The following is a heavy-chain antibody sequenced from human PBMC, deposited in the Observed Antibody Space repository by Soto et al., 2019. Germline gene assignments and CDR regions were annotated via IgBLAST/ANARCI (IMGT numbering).Heavy chain of an antibody. J-gene: IGHJ4*02. CDR1: GFTFSSYW. V-gene: IGHV3-74*01. Sequence: GGSLRLSRAASGFTFSSYWMHCVRQAPGKGLVWVSRINSDGSSTSYADSVKGRFTISRDNAKNTLYLQMNSLRAEDTAVYYGARMWFGTAVDYWGQGTLVTVSS. CDR2: INSDGSST. CDR3: ARMWFGTAVDY. D-gene: IGHD3-10*01.